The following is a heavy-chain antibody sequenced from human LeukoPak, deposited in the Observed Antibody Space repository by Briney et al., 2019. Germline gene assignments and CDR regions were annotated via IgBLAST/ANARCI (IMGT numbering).Heavy chain of an antibody. V-gene: IGHV4-31*03. CDR3: ARDTTVTTNDAFDI. D-gene: IGHD4-17*01. CDR2: IYHSGST. Sequence: SETLSLTCTVSGGSISSGGYYWSWIRQHPGKGLEWIGYIYHSGSTYYNPSLKSRVTISVDTSKNQFSLKLSSVTAADTAVYYCARDTTVTTNDAFDIWGQGTMVTVSS. CDR1: GGSISSGGYY. J-gene: IGHJ3*02.